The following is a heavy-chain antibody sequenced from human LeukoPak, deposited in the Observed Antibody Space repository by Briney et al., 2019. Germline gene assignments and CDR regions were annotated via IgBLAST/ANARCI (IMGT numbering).Heavy chain of an antibody. J-gene: IGHJ3*02. CDR2: IYHSGST. CDR3: ARGPDILTGYFNDAFDI. Sequence: PSETLSPTCAVSGYSISSGYYWGWIRQPPGKGLEWIGSIYHSGSTYYNPSLKSRVTISVDTSKNQFSLKLNSVTAADTAVYYCARGPDILTGYFNDAFDIWGQGTMVTVSS. V-gene: IGHV4-38-2*01. D-gene: IGHD3-9*01. CDR1: GYSISSGYY.